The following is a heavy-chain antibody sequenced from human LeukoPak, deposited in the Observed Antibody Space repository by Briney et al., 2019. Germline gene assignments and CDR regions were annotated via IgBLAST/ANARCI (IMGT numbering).Heavy chain of an antibody. Sequence: SETLSLTCTVSGGSISSYYWSWIRQPPGKGLEWIGYIYYSGSTNYNPSLKSRVTISVDMSKNQFSLKLSSVTAADTAVYYCARESVYSGRYYAFDIWGQGTMVTVSS. J-gene: IGHJ3*02. D-gene: IGHD1-26*01. CDR1: GGSISSYY. CDR3: ARESVYSGRYYAFDI. V-gene: IGHV4-59*01. CDR2: IYYSGST.